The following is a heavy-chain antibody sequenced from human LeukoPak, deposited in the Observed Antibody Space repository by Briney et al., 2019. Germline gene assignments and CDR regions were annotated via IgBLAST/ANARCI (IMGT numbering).Heavy chain of an antibody. CDR3: ARLAYYYGMDV. J-gene: IGHJ6*02. CDR1: GGSISSTGYY. Sequence: SETLSLTCTVSGGSISSTGYYWGWIRQPPGKGLEWIGNIYYSGSTYYNPSLKSRVTTSVDTSKNQFFLRLSSVTAADTAVFYCARLAYYYGMDVWGHGTTVTVPS. V-gene: IGHV4-39*01. CDR2: IYYSGST.